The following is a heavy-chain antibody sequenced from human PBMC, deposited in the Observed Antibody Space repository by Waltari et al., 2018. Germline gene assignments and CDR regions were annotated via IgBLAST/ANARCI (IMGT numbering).Heavy chain of an antibody. D-gene: IGHD4-17*01. V-gene: IGHV4-61*02. J-gene: IGHJ6*03. CDR2: IYTSGST. Sequence: QVQLQESGPGLVKPSQTLSLTCPVSGGSISSGSYYWSWIRQPAGKGLEWIGRIYTSGSTNYNPSLKSRVTISVDTSKNQFSLKLSSVTAADTAVYYCARGSSGDYYYYYYMDVWGKGTTVTVSS. CDR1: GGSISSGSYY. CDR3: ARGSSGDYYYYYYMDV.